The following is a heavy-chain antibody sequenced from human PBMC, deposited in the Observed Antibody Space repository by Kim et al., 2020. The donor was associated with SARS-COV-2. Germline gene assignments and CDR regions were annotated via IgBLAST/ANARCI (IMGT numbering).Heavy chain of an antibody. Sequence: ADSVKGRFTISRDNSQNTLYLQMNSLRAEDTAVYYCARPGNDYGDLYFDYWGQGTLVTVSS. V-gene: IGHV3-53*01. CDR3: ARPGNDYGDLYFDY. J-gene: IGHJ4*02. D-gene: IGHD4-17*01.